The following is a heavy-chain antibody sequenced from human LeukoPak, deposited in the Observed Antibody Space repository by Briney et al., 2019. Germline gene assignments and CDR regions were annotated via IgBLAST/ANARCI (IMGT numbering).Heavy chain of an antibody. D-gene: IGHD3-16*01. J-gene: IGHJ3*02. CDR3: AKDVGEWSVTDAFHI. V-gene: IGHV3-30-3*01. Sequence: GGSLRLSCAASGFTFSSYAMHWVRQAPGKGLELVAVISYDGSNKYYADSVKGRFTISRDNAKNSLYLQMNSLRAEDTAVYYCAKDVGEWSVTDAFHIWGQGTRVTVSS. CDR2: ISYDGSNK. CDR1: GFTFSSYA.